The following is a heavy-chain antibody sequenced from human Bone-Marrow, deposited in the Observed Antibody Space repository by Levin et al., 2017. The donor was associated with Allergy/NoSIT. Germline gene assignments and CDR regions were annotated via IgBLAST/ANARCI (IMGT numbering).Heavy chain of an antibody. D-gene: IGHD3-22*01. Sequence: SASGPTLVKPTQTLTLTCTVSGFSLNTTGMCVSWIRQPPGKALEWLALIDWDGDKYYSTSLRARLTISKDTSRNQVLLSVTNMDPVDTGTYYCARIERRRSGGSYSSAWGDDPFDIWGLGTMVTVSS. J-gene: IGHJ3*02. V-gene: IGHV2-70*01. CDR1: GFSLNTTGMC. CDR3: ARIERRRSGGSYSSAWGDDPFDI. CDR2: IDWDGDK.